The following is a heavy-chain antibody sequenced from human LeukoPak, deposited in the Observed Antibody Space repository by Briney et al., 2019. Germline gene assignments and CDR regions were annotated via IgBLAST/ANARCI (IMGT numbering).Heavy chain of an antibody. CDR3: ARDEHLYCSGGSCYRQGFWSAP. CDR2: IYYSEST. CDR1: GGSISSISYY. V-gene: IGHV4-39*07. Sequence: SETLSLTCTVSGGSISSISYYWGWIRQPPGKGPEWIGSIYYSESTYYNPSLKSRVTISMDTSKNQFSLKLSSVTAADTAIYYCARDEHLYCSGGSCYRQGFWSAPCGQGALVTVSS. D-gene: IGHD2-15*01. J-gene: IGHJ5*02.